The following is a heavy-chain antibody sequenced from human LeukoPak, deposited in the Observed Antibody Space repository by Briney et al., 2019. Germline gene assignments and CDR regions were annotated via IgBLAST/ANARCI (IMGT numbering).Heavy chain of an antibody. CDR2: IKQDGSEK. Sequence: GGSLRLSCAASGFTFSSYWMSWVRQAPGKGLEWVANIKQDGSEKYYVDSVKGRFTISRDNAKNSLYLQMNSLRAEDTAVYYCARAFVPDILTGYYDFDYWGQGTLVTVSS. CDR1: GFTFSSYW. J-gene: IGHJ4*02. CDR3: ARAFVPDILTGYYDFDY. D-gene: IGHD3-9*01. V-gene: IGHV3-7*04.